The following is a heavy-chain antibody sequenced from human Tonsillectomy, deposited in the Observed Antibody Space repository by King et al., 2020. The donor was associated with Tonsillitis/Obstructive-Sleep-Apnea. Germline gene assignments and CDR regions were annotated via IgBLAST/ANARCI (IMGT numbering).Heavy chain of an antibody. CDR3: ATTLALVAPASYRGFDY. CDR2: FDPEDGET. J-gene: IGHJ4*02. D-gene: IGHD2-2*01. CDR1: GYTLTELS. Sequence: QLVQSGAEVKKPGASVKVSCKVSGYTLTELSMHWVRQAPGEGLEWMGGFDPEDGETIYAQKFQGRVTMTEDTSTDTAYMECSSLRSEDTAVYYCATTLALVAPASYRGFDYWGQGALVTVSS. V-gene: IGHV1-24*01.